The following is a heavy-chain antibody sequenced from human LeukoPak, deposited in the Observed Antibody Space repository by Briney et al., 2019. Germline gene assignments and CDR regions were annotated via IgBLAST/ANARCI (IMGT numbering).Heavy chain of an antibody. V-gene: IGHV3-7*01. CDR1: GFTFSSYW. Sequence: PGGSLRLSCVASGFTFSSYWMSWVRQAPGKGLEWVANIKQDGSEKFYVDSVKGRFIISRDNAKNSLYLQMNSLRAEDTAVYYCARELGDSGDFDMWGQGTMVTVSS. CDR2: IKQDGSEK. CDR3: ARELGDSGDFDM. J-gene: IGHJ3*02. D-gene: IGHD3-10*01.